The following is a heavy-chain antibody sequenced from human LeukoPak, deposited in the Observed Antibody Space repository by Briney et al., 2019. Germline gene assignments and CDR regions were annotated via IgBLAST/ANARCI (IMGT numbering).Heavy chain of an antibody. J-gene: IGHJ4*02. CDR1: GFTFSSYG. CDR2: ISYDGSNK. CDR3: AKDLARSVGFDY. Sequence: GGSLRLSCAASGFTFSSYGMHWVRQAPGKGLEWVAVISYDGSNKYYADSVKGRFTISRDNSKITLYLQMNSLRAEDTAVYYCAKDLARSVGFDYWGQGTLVTVSS. V-gene: IGHV3-30*18. D-gene: IGHD6-6*01.